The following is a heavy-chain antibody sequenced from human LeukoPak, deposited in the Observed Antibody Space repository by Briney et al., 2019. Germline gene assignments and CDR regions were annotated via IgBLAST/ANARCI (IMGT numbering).Heavy chain of an antibody. V-gene: IGHV4-34*01. D-gene: IGHD3-22*01. CDR2: INHSGST. CDR1: GGSFSGHS. J-gene: IGHJ5*02. CDR3: ARVPPAYYYDSSGYSRGVRFDP. Sequence: PSETLSLTCAVYGGSFSGHSWSWVRQPPGKGLEWIGEINHSGSTNYNPSLKSRVTISVDKSKNQFSLKLSSVTAADTAVYYCARVPPAYYYDSSGYSRGVRFDPWGQGTLVTVSS.